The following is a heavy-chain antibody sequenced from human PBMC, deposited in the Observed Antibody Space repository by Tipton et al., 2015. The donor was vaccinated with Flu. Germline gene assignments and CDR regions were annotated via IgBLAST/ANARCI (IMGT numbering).Heavy chain of an antibody. CDR1: GCSISSGSYY. CDR2: IYTSGTT. CDR3: ARVRSYYDSSGYYYAFDY. D-gene: IGHD3-22*01. J-gene: IGHJ4*02. V-gene: IGHV4-61*02. Sequence: TLSLTCTVSGCSISSGSYYWSWIRQPAGNGLEWIGRIYTSGTTNYNPSLKSRVTISVDTPKNQFSLKLSSVTAADTAVYYCARVRSYYDSSGYYYAFDYWRQGTLVTVSS.